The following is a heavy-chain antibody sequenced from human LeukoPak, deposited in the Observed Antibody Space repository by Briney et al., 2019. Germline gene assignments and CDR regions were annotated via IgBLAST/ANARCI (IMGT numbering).Heavy chain of an antibody. CDR1: GYTFTDYW. Sequence: GESLKISCKASGYTFTDYWIGWVRQMPGKGLEWMGIVWPVDFRAMYSPSFQGQVTISVDKSITTAYLQWDSLKASDTAMYYCARQTATSNHFRLDVWGQGTLVTVSS. CDR3: ARQTATSNHFRLDV. J-gene: IGHJ6*02. CDR2: VWPVDFRA. D-gene: IGHD2-21*02. V-gene: IGHV5-51*01.